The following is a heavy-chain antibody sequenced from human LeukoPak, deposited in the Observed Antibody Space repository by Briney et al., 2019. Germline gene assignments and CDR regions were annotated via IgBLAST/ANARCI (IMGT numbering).Heavy chain of an antibody. J-gene: IGHJ4*02. CDR1: GYTFPSYG. CDR2: ISAYNGNT. CDR3: ARERSYYDILTGYQTYYFDY. V-gene: IGHV1-18*01. D-gene: IGHD3-9*01. Sequence: ASVKFSCKASGYTFPSYGISWVRQGPGQGLEWMGWISAYNGNTNYAQKLQGRVTMTTDTSTSTAYMELRSLRSDDTAVYYCARERSYYDILTGYQTYYFDYWGQGTLVTVSS.